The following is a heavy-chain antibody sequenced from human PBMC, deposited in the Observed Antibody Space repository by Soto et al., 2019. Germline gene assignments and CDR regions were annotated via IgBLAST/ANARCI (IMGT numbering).Heavy chain of an antibody. Sequence: EVQLVESGAGVVRPGGSLRLSCAASGFTFDDYGMSWVRQAPGKGLEWVSGINWNGGSTGYADSVKGRFTISRDNAKNSLYLQMNSLRAEDTALYHCARDRSYYYGSGSYKPYYFDYWGQGTLVTVSS. CDR1: GFTFDDYG. D-gene: IGHD3-10*01. V-gene: IGHV3-20*01. J-gene: IGHJ4*02. CDR3: ARDRSYYYGSGSYKPYYFDY. CDR2: INWNGGST.